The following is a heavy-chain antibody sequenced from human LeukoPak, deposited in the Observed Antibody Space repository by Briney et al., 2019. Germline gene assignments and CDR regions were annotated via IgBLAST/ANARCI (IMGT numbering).Heavy chain of an antibody. J-gene: IGHJ4*02. CDR3: ARAYYYDSSKHFDY. CDR2: IYSGGST. Sequence: EGSLRLSCAASGFTFSSYAMHWVRQAPGKGLEWVSVIYSGGSTYYADSVKGRFTISRDNSKNTLYLQMNSLRAEDTAVYYCARAYYYDSSKHFDYWGQGTLVTVSS. V-gene: IGHV3-53*01. D-gene: IGHD3-22*01. CDR1: GFTFSSYA.